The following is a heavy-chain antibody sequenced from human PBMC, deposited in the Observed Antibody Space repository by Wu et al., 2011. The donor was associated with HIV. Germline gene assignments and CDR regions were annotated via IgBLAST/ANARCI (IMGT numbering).Heavy chain of an antibody. D-gene: IGHD6-19*01. J-gene: IGHJ5*02. CDR2: IFPDDSDT. CDR1: GYNFTTYL. CDR3: ARQPPXVAADWFDP. Sequence: VQLVQSGAEVKKPGESLQISCKGSGYNFTTYLIGWVRQMPGKGLEWMGIIFPDDSDTRYSPSFQGQVTISVDKSISTAYLQWSSLKTSDTAMYYCARQPPXVAADWFDPWGQGPWSPSPQ. V-gene: IGHV5-51*01.